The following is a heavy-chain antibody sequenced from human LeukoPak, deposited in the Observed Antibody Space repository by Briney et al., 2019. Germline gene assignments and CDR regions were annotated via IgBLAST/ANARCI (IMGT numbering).Heavy chain of an antibody. D-gene: IGHD3-9*01. Sequence: GGSLRLSCAASGFTFSSYGMHWVRQAPGKGLEWVAIIWNDGSNKYYADSVKGRFTISRDNSKNTLYLQMNNLRAEDTAVYYCAREGNYDILTGLYNYCYYGMDVWGQGTTVTVSS. CDR1: GFTFSSYG. CDR2: IWNDGSNK. CDR3: AREGNYDILTGLYNYCYYGMDV. V-gene: IGHV3-33*01. J-gene: IGHJ6*02.